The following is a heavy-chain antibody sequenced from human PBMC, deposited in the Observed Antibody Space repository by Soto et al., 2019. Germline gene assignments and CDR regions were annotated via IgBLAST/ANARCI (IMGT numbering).Heavy chain of an antibody. J-gene: IGHJ4*02. Sequence: SQSLSLTCAISGDSVSSKSAAWNWIRQSPSRGLEWLGRTYYRSKWYNDYAVSVKSRITINPDTSKNQFSLQLNSVTPEDTAVYYCARHRPQEDGNKKGFDYWGQGTLVTVSS. D-gene: IGHD2-15*01. CDR3: ARHRPQEDGNKKGFDY. CDR1: GDSVSSKSAA. CDR2: TYYRSKWYN. V-gene: IGHV6-1*01.